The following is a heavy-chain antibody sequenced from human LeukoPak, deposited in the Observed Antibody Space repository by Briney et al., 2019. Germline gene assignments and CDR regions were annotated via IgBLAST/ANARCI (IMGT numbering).Heavy chain of an antibody. CDR3: ARGGERCSGGSCYSYYGMDV. J-gene: IGHJ6*02. CDR2: IIPILGIA. V-gene: IGHV1-69*04. Sequence: SVKVSFKASGGTFSSYAISWVRQAPGQGREWMGRIIPILGIANYAQKFQGRATITADKSTSTAYMELSSLRSEDTAVYYCARGGERCSGGSCYSYYGMDVWGQGTTVTVSS. D-gene: IGHD2-15*01. CDR1: GGTFSSYA.